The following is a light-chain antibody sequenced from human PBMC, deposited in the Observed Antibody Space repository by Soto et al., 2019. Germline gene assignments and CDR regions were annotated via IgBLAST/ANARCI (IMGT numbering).Light chain of an antibody. CDR3: QQRSNWPLT. J-gene: IGKJ4*01. CDR2: DAS. Sequence: EIVLRQSPATLSLSPGERATLSFRASQSVSSYLAWYQQKPGQAPRLLIYDASNRATGIPARFSGSGSGTDFTLTISSLEPEDFAVYYCQQRSNWPLTFGGGTKVDI. V-gene: IGKV3-11*01. CDR1: QSVSSY.